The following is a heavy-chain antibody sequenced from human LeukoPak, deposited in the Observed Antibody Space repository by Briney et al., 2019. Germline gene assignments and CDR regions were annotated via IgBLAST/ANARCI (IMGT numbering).Heavy chain of an antibody. D-gene: IGHD6-19*01. V-gene: IGHV4-59*11. CDR1: GGSISSHY. CDR3: ARERPGIAVAGNYYYYYMDV. CDR2: IYYSGST. Sequence: SETLSLTCTVSGGSISSHYWSWTRQPPGKGLEWIGYIYYSGSTNYNPSLKSRVTISVDTSKNQFSLKLSSVTAADTAVYYCARERPGIAVAGNYYYYYMDVWGKGTTVTVSS. J-gene: IGHJ6*03.